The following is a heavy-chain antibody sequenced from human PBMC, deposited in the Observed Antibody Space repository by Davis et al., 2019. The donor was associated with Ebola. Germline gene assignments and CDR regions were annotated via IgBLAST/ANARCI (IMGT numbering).Heavy chain of an antibody. CDR2: IYYSGST. V-gene: IGHV4-39*01. D-gene: IGHD5-18*01. J-gene: IGHJ4*02. CDR3: ARPKRGYSYVGPIDY. Sequence: PSETLSLTCTVSGGSISSSSYYWGWIRQPPGKGLEWIGSIYYSGSTYYNPSLKSRVTISVDTSKNQFSLKLSSVTAADTAVYYCARPKRGYSYVGPIDYWGQGTLVTVSS. CDR1: GGSISSSSYY.